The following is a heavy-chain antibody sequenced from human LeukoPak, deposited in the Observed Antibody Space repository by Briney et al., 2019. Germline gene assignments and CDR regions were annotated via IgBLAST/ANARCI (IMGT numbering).Heavy chain of an antibody. J-gene: IGHJ4*02. CDR2: INHSGST. CDR1: GGSFSGYF. V-gene: IGHV4-34*01. D-gene: IGHD4-11*01. CDR3: ARYYSNYLFDY. Sequence: SETLSLTCAVYGGSFSGYFRNWIRQPPGKGLEWIGEINHSGSTNYNPSLKSRVTISVDTSKNQFSLKLSSVTAADTAVYYCARYYSNYLFDYWGQGTLVTVSS.